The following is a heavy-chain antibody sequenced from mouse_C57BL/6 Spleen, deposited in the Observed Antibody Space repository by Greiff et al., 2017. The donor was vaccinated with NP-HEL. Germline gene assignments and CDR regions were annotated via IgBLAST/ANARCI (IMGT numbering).Heavy chain of an antibody. Sequence: QVTLKVSGPGILQSSQTLSLTCSFSGFSLSTSGMGVSWIRQPSGKGLEWLAHIYWDDDKRYNPSLKSRLTISKDTSRNQVFLKITSVDTADPATYYCARRRPIYYGYDEEGYFDYWGQGTTLTVSS. D-gene: IGHD2-2*01. CDR2: IYWDDDK. V-gene: IGHV8-12*01. CDR1: GFSLSTSGMG. J-gene: IGHJ2*01. CDR3: ARRRPIYYGYDEEGYFDY.